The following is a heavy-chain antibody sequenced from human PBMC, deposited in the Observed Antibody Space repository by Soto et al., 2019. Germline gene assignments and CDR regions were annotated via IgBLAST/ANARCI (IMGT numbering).Heavy chain of an antibody. J-gene: IGHJ4*02. D-gene: IGHD3-3*01. Sequence: SETLSLTCTVSGGSISSYYWSWIRQPPGKGLEWIGYIYYSGSTNYNPSLKSRVTISVDTSKNQFSLKLSSVTAADTAVYYCARGLRFLEWLSFDYWGPGTMVTVSS. CDR2: IYYSGST. V-gene: IGHV4-59*01. CDR1: GGSISSYY. CDR3: ARGLRFLEWLSFDY.